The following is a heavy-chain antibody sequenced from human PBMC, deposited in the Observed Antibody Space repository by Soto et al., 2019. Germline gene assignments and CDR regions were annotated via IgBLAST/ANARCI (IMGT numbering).Heavy chain of an antibody. D-gene: IGHD5-12*01. CDR2: ISPDGSTT. Sequence: EGQLVESGGGLVQPGGSLRLSCAASGFTFSNFWMHWVRQAPGKGLVWVSRISPDGSTTSYADSVKGRFTISRDNAKSTLYLQMHRLRAEDTAVYDCADSWLPKSYWGLGTLVTVSS. CDR3: ADSWLPKSY. V-gene: IGHV3-74*01. J-gene: IGHJ4*02. CDR1: GFTFSNFW.